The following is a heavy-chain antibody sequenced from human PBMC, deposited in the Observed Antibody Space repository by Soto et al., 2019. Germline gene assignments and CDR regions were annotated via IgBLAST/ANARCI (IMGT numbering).Heavy chain of an antibody. CDR1: GGSISRGGYY. CDR2: IYYSGIT. Sequence: SETLSLTCTVSGGSISRGGYYWSWIRQHPGKGLEWIGDIYYSGITYYNPTLKSRVTISVDTSKNQFSLKLSSVPAAATPVYYCARGRGSSAFDIWGQGTMVTVSS. V-gene: IGHV4-31*03. CDR3: ARGRGSSAFDI. D-gene: IGHD2-15*01. J-gene: IGHJ3*02.